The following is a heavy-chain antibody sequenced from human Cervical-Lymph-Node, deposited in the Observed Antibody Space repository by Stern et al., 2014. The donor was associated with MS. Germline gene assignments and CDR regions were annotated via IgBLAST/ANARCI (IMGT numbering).Heavy chain of an antibody. CDR1: GGTFSSYA. CDR3: AREPALTFGGAYFDY. V-gene: IGHV1-69*01. Sequence: VQLEESGAGVKKPGSSVKVSCKASGGTFSSYAISWVRQAPGQGLEWMGGIIPIFGTANYAQKFQGRVTITADESTSTAYMELSSLRSEDTAVYYCAREPALTFGGAYFDYWGQGTLVTVSS. J-gene: IGHJ4*02. CDR2: IIPIFGTA. D-gene: IGHD3-16*01.